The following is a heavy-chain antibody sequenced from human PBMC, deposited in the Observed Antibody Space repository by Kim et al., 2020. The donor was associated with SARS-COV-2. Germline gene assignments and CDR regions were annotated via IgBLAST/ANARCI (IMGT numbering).Heavy chain of an antibody. CDR1: GFTFSSYW. J-gene: IGHJ6*02. CDR3: ARDLRGATMIGWGKYYYYYGMDV. CDR2: IKQDGSEK. D-gene: IGHD3-22*01. Sequence: GGSLRLSCAASGFTFSSYWMSWVRQAPGKGLEWVANIKQDGSEKYYVDSVKGRFTISRDNAKNSLYLQMNSLRAEDTAVYYCARDLRGATMIGWGKYYYYYGMDVWGQGTTVTVSS. V-gene: IGHV3-7*03.